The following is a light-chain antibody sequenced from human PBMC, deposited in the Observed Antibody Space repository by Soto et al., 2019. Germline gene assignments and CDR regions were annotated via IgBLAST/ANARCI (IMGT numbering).Light chain of an antibody. J-gene: IGLJ1*01. CDR3: QSYDSTLSARYV. Sequence: QSVLTQPPSVSGAPGQRVTISCTGSSSNIGAGYDVHWYRQVPGTAPKLLIYANTNRPSGVPDRFSGSKSGTSASLAITGLQPEDEADYYCQSYDSTLSARYVFGTGTKLTVL. CDR2: ANT. CDR1: SSNIGAGYD. V-gene: IGLV1-40*01.